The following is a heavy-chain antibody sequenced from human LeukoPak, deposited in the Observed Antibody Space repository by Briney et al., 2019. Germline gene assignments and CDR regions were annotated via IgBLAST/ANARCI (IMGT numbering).Heavy chain of an antibody. J-gene: IGHJ4*02. CDR2: ISYDGSNK. Sequence: GGSLRLSCAASGFTFSSYAMHRVRQAPGKGLEWVAVISYDGSNKYYADSVKGRFTISRDNSKNTLYLQMNSLRAEDTAVYYCARSHLRLVVTALFDYWGQGTLVTVSS. CDR1: GFTFSSYA. CDR3: ARSHLRLVVTALFDY. V-gene: IGHV3-30*04. D-gene: IGHD2-21*02.